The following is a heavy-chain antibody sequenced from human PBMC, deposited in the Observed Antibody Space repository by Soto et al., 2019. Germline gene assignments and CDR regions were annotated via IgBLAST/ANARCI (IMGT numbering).Heavy chain of an antibody. D-gene: IGHD3-22*01. V-gene: IGHV1-69*01. CDR3: ARTVLHYYDSSAAFDI. J-gene: IGHJ3*02. CDR1: GGTFSSYA. CDR2: IIPIFGTA. Sequence: QVQLVQSGAEVKKPGSSVKVSCKASGGTFSSYAISCVRQAPGQGLEWMGGIIPIFGTANYAQTFQGRVTITGDESTSTAYMELSSRRSDDTAVYYCARTVLHYYDSSAAFDIWGKWTMVSGSS.